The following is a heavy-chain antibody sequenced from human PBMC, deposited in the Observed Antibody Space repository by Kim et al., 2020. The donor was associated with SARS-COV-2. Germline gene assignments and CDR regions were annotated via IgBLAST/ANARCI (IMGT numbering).Heavy chain of an antibody. CDR3: ANFYDSSGYYDY. CDR1: GFTFGDYA. D-gene: IGHD3-22*01. CDR2: ISSKAYGGTT. J-gene: IGHJ4*02. V-gene: IGHV3-49*04. Sequence: GGSLRLSCIASGFTFGDYAISWVRQAPGKGLEWVGFISSKAYGGTTEYAASVKGRFTISRDDSKSIAYLQMNSLKTEDTAVYYCANFYDSSGYYDYWGQRTLVTVSS.